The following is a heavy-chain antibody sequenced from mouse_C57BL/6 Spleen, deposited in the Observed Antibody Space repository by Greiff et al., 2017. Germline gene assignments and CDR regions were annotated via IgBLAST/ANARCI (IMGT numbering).Heavy chain of an antibody. Sequence: QVQLQQPGAELVKPGASVKLSCKASGYTFTSYWMHWVKQRPGRGLEWIGRIDPNSGGTKYNEKFKSKATLTVDKPSSTACMQLSRLTSEDSAVYYCAREGGRRWVDAMDYWGQGTSVTVSS. CDR3: AREGGRRWVDAMDY. D-gene: IGHD2-3*01. V-gene: IGHV1-72*01. CDR1: GYTFTSYW. J-gene: IGHJ4*01. CDR2: IDPNSGGT.